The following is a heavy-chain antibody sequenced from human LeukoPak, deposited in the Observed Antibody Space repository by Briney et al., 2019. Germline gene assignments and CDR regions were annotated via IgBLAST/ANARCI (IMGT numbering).Heavy chain of an antibody. J-gene: IGHJ6*02. D-gene: IGHD2-21*02. CDR1: GFTFTSSA. V-gene: IGHV1-58*01. Sequence: SVKVSCKASGFTFTSSAVQWVRQARGQRLEWIGWIVVGSGNTNYAQKFQGRVTITADESTSTAYMELSSLRSEDTAVYYCAREIVVVTAPCMDVWGQGTTVTVSS. CDR2: IVVGSGNT. CDR3: AREIVVVTAPCMDV.